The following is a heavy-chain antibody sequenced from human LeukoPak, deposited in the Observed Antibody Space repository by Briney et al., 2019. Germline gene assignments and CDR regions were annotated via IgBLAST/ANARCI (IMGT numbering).Heavy chain of an antibody. CDR3: ARSVDSLLNFDY. V-gene: IGHV4-39*01. CDR2: ISYSGST. Sequence: SETLSLTCTVSGGSISSSSYYWGWIRQPPGKGLEWIGSISYSGSTYYNPSLKSRVAISVDTSKNQFSLKLSSVTAADTAVYYCARSVDSLLNFDYWGQGTLVTVSS. D-gene: IGHD3-22*01. J-gene: IGHJ4*02. CDR1: GGSISSSSYY.